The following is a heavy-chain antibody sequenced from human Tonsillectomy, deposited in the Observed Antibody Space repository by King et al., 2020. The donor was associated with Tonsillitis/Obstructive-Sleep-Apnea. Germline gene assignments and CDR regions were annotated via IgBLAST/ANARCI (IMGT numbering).Heavy chain of an antibody. D-gene: IGHD3-22*01. CDR1: GGSISSYY. CDR2: IYYSGST. V-gene: IGHV4-59*01. Sequence: QLQESGPGLVKPSETLSLTCTVSGGSISSYYWSWIRQPPGKGLEWIGYIYYSGSTNYNPSLKSRVTISVDTSKNQFSLKLSSVTAADTAVYYCARDVYYYDSSGYYDAFDIWGQGTMVTVSS. CDR3: ARDVYYYDSSGYYDAFDI. J-gene: IGHJ3*02.